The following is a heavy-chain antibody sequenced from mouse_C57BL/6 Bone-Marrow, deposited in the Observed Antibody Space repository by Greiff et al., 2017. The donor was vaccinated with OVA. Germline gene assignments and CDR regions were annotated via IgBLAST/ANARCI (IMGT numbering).Heavy chain of an antibody. CDR1: GYTFTSYW. Sequence: QVQLQQPGAELVRPGSSVKLSCKASGYTFTSYWMDWVKQRPGQGLEWIGNIYPSDSETHYNQKFKDKATLTVDKSSSTAYMQLSSLTSEDSAVYYCARGGEGSGYKDYWGQGTTLTVSS. J-gene: IGHJ2*01. V-gene: IGHV1-61*01. D-gene: IGHD3-2*02. CDR2: IYPSDSET. CDR3: ARGGEGSGYKDY.